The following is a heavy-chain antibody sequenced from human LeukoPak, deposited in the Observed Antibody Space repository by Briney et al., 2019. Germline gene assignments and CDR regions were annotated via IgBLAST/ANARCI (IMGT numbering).Heavy chain of an antibody. CDR3: AKSVGSGSYPRDFDY. D-gene: IGHD3-10*01. Sequence: GGSLSLSCAAFGFTFSSYAMSWVRQAPGKGLEWVSAISGSGGSTYYADSVKGRFTISRDNSKNTLYLQMNSLRAEDTAVYYCAKSVGSGSYPRDFDYWGQGTLVTVSS. J-gene: IGHJ4*02. V-gene: IGHV3-23*01. CDR2: ISGSGGST. CDR1: GFTFSSYA.